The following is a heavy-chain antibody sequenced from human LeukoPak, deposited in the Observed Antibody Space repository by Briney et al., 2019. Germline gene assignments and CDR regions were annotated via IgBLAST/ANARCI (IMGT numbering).Heavy chain of an antibody. J-gene: IGHJ3*02. D-gene: IGHD2-15*01. CDR3: ARQLRAYSYPSDI. V-gene: IGHV4-39*01. CDR1: GGTISSSSIY. Sequence: SETLTLTCTVSGGTISSSSIYWGRIRQPPGKGLEWIVSIDVTGTTLYNPSLTSRVTLSVDTSKNQFSLRLNSVTAADTAVYYCARQLRAYSYPSDIWGPGKPVTVSS. CDR2: IDVTGTT.